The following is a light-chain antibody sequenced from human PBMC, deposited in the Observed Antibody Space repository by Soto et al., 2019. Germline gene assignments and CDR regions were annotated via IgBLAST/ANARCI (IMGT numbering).Light chain of an antibody. V-gene: IGKV1-27*01. Sequence: DLQMTQSPTSLSASVGDRVTITCRASPGISNYLAWYQQKPGKVPKVLIYGVTILQTGVPSRFSGSGSGTDITLTISSLQPEDVATYYCQKYDSVPYTFGPGTKVDIK. CDR2: GVT. CDR1: PGISNY. J-gene: IGKJ3*01. CDR3: QKYDSVPYT.